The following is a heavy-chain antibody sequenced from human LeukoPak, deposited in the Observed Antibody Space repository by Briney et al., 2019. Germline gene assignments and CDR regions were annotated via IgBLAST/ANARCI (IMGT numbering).Heavy chain of an antibody. CDR3: ARESPRDNWNI. D-gene: IGHD1-1*01. CDR2: IYYSGST. CDR1: GGSISSYY. Sequence: SETLSLTCTVSGGSISSYYWSWIRQPPGKGLEWIGYIYYSGSTNYNPSLKSRVTISVDTSKNQFSLKLSSVTAADTAVYYCARESPRDNWNIWSQGTMVTVSS. J-gene: IGHJ3*02. V-gene: IGHV4-59*01.